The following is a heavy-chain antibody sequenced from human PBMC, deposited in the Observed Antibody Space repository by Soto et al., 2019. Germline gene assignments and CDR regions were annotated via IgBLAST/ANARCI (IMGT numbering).Heavy chain of an antibody. CDR2: ISGSGGST. Sequence: PGGSLRLSCAASGFTFSSYAMSWVRQAPGKGLEWVSAISGSGGSTYYADSVKGRFTISRDNSKNTLYLQMNSLRAEDTAVYYCAKQGEFYYDILTGYSPGAFDIWGQGTMVTV. CDR3: AKQGEFYYDILTGYSPGAFDI. V-gene: IGHV3-23*01. J-gene: IGHJ3*02. CDR1: GFTFSSYA. D-gene: IGHD3-9*01.